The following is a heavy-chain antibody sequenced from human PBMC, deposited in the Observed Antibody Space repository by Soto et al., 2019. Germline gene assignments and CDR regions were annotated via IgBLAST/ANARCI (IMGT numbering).Heavy chain of an antibody. CDR1: GGTFSNYA. J-gene: IGHJ6*02. CDR2: IIPISGTA. Sequence: QVQLVQSGAEVKKPGSSVKVSCKASGGTFSNYAISWVRQAPGQGLEWIGGIIPISGTANYAQKFQGRVTITAGESTSTAYMELGSLRSEDTAVYYCARSQGSSTSLEIYYYYYYGMDVWGQGTTVTVSS. CDR3: ARSQGSSTSLEIYYYYYYGMDV. D-gene: IGHD2-2*01. V-gene: IGHV1-69*01.